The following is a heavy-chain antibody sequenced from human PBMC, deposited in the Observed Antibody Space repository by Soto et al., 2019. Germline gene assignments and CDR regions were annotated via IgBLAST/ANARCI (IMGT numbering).Heavy chain of an antibody. Sequence: GSSVKVSCKASGYTFINYNIIWVRQAPGQGLEWMGWINTYNGNTDYAQKFQGRLTMTRDKSTTTSYMELRGLRSDDTAVYFCARYGFKGGSSSPGNLWGQGTLVTVSS. D-gene: IGHD6-6*01. V-gene: IGHV1-18*04. J-gene: IGHJ4*02. CDR2: INTYNGNT. CDR3: ARYGFKGGSSSPGNL. CDR1: GYTFINYN.